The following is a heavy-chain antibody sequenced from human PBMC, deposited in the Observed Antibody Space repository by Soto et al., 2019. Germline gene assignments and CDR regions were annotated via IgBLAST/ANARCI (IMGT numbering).Heavy chain of an antibody. Sequence: QVQLQESGPGLVKPSQTLSLTCTVSGGSISSGGYYWSWIRQHPGKGLEWIGYIYYSGSTYYNPSLKSRVTISVDTSKNQFSLKLSSVTAADTAVYYCARNYYDSSGYYYVFDYWGQGTLVTVSS. CDR2: IYYSGST. CDR1: GGSISSGGYY. D-gene: IGHD3-22*01. V-gene: IGHV4-31*03. J-gene: IGHJ4*02. CDR3: ARNYYDSSGYYYVFDY.